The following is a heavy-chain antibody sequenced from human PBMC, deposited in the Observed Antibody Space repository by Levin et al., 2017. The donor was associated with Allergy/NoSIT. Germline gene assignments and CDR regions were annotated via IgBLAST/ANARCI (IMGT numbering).Heavy chain of an antibody. CDR1: GFTFDDYA. J-gene: IGHJ3*02. Sequence: GGSLRLSCAASGFTFDDYAMHWVRQAPGKGLEWVSGISWNSGSIGYADSVKGRFTISRDNAKNSLYLQMNSLRAEDTALYYCAKAVAGSRAFDIWGQGTMVTVSS. V-gene: IGHV3-9*01. CDR3: AKAVAGSRAFDI. D-gene: IGHD6-19*01. CDR2: ISWNSGSI.